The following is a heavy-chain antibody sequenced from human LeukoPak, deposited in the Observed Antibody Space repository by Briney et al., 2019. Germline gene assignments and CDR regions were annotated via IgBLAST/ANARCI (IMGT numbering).Heavy chain of an antibody. CDR3: ARGGGSYSLYYYYDMDV. Sequence: SETLSLTCTVSGGSISSYYWSWIRQPAGKGLEWIGRIYTSGSTNYNPSLKSRVTISVDTSKNQFSLKLSSVTAADTAVYYCARGGGSYSLYYYYDMDVWGQGTTVTVSS. CDR2: IYTSGST. D-gene: IGHD1-26*01. V-gene: IGHV4-4*07. CDR1: GGSISSYY. J-gene: IGHJ6*02.